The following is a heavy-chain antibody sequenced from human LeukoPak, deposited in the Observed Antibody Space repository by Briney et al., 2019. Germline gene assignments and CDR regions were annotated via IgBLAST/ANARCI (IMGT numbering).Heavy chain of an antibody. CDR1: GFIFSNFW. D-gene: IGHD5-24*01. J-gene: IGHJ4*02. Sequence: GGSLRLSCGASGFIFSNFWMYWVRQAPGKGLEWVATIKPDGSATYYVDSVKGRFTISRDNAENSLYLQVNGLRAEDTAVYYCARDGDGGYTADYWGQGTLVTVSS. CDR3: ARDGDGGYTADY. V-gene: IGHV3-7*05. CDR2: IKPDGSAT.